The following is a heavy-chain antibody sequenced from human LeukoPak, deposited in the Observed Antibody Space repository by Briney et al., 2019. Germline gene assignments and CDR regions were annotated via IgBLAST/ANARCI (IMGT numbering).Heavy chain of an antibody. Sequence: SETLSLTCTVSGGSISSYYWSWIRQPPGKGLEWIGYIYYSGSTNYNLPLKSRVTISVDTSKNQFSLKLSSVTAADTAVYYCARYRHIVGADHFDYWGQGTLVTVSS. CDR3: ARYRHIVGADHFDY. V-gene: IGHV4-59*01. CDR2: IYYSGST. D-gene: IGHD1-26*01. CDR1: GGSISSYY. J-gene: IGHJ4*02.